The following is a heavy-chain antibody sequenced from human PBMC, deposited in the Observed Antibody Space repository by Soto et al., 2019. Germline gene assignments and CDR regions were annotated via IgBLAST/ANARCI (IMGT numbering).Heavy chain of an antibody. CDR2: IYYSGST. D-gene: IGHD4-17*01. CDR3: ARDRATVTNPYYYYYGMDV. V-gene: IGHV4-31*03. CDR1: GGSISSGGYY. Sequence: LSLTCTVSGGSISSGGYYWSWIRKHPGKGLEWIGYIYYSGSTYYNPSLKSRVTISVDTSKNQFSLKLSSVTAADTAVYYCARDRATVTNPYYYYYGMDVWGQGTTVTVSS. J-gene: IGHJ6*02.